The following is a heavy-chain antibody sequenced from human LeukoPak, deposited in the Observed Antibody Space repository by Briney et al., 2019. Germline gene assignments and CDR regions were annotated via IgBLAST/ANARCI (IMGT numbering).Heavy chain of an antibody. CDR1: GFTFSDYY. CDR3: AKAHCSGGSCYPYYYYGMDV. CDR2: ISSSGSTI. Sequence: PGGSLRLSCAASGFTFSDYYMSWIRQAPGKGLEWVSYISSSGSTIYYADSVKGRFTISRDNAKNSLYLQMNSLRAEDTAVYYCAKAHCSGGSCYPYYYYGMDVWGQGTTVTVSS. D-gene: IGHD2-15*01. J-gene: IGHJ6*02. V-gene: IGHV3-11*01.